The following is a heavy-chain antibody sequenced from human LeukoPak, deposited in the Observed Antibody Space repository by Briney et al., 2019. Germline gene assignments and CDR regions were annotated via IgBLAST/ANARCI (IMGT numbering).Heavy chain of an antibody. Sequence: ASVKVSCKSSGYTFTGYYMHWVRQAPGQGLDWMGWISGYNGNTNYAQKFQGRVTMTTDTSTSTAYMELRGLRSDDTAVYYCARDSPPNYYDGSGYYSDAFDIWGQGTMVTVSS. CDR3: ARDSPPNYYDGSGYYSDAFDI. J-gene: IGHJ3*02. CDR2: ISGYNGNT. V-gene: IGHV1-18*04. CDR1: GYTFTGYY. D-gene: IGHD3-22*01.